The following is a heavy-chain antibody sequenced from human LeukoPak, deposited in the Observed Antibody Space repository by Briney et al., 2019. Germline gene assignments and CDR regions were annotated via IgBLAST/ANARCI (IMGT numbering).Heavy chain of an antibody. D-gene: IGHD5-24*01. J-gene: IGHJ4*02. CDR2: IYPGDSDT. V-gene: IGHV5-51*01. CDR3: ARHVEMATYD. CDR1: GYTFTNYW. Sequence: HGESLKISCKASGYTFTNYWIGWVRQMPGKGLEWMGIIYPGDSDTRYSPSFQGQVTISADKSISTAYLQWSSLKASDTAMYYCARHVEMATYDWGQGTLVTVSS.